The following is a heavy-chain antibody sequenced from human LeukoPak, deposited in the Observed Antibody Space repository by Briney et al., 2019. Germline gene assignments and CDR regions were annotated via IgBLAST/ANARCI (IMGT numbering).Heavy chain of an antibody. Sequence: GGSLRLSCAASGFRFSSYAMSWVRQAPGKGLEWVSAISGSGGSTYYADSVKGRFTISRDNSKNTLYLQMNSLRAEDTAVYYCAKGTSSSWYYFDYWGQGTLVTVSS. CDR3: AKGTSSSWYYFDY. CDR1: GFRFSSYA. J-gene: IGHJ4*02. V-gene: IGHV3-23*01. D-gene: IGHD6-13*01. CDR2: ISGSGGST.